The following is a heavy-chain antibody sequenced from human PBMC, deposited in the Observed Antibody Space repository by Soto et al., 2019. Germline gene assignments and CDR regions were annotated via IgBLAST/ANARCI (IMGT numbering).Heavy chain of an antibody. CDR3: ARVGRGGSHY. Sequence: SETLSLTCAVYGGSFSGYYWSWIRQPPGKGLEWIGEINHSGSTNYNPSLKSRVTISVDTSKNQFSLKLSSVTAADTAVYYCARVGRGGSHYWGQGTLVTVSS. J-gene: IGHJ4*02. V-gene: IGHV4-34*01. CDR1: GGSFSGYY. CDR2: INHSGST. D-gene: IGHD2-15*01.